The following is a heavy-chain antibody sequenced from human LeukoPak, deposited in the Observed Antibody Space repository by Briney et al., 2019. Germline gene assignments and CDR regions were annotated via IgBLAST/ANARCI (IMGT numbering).Heavy chain of an antibody. Sequence: SQTLSLTCAISGDSVSRNNIAWNWIRQSPSRGLEWLGRTYYKSNWYNEYAVSVGSRITINPDTSKIQFSLQLNSVTPEDTAVYYCARGRDVVVVPAADFDYWGQGILATVSS. V-gene: IGHV6-1*01. CDR1: GDSVSRNNIA. CDR2: TYYKSNWYN. D-gene: IGHD2-2*01. J-gene: IGHJ4*02. CDR3: ARGRDVVVVPAADFDY.